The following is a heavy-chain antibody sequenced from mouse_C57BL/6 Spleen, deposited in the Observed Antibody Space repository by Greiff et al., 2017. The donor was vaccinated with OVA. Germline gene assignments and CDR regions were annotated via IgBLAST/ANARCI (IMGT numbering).Heavy chain of an antibody. CDR3: AREGSSWYFDV. V-gene: IGHV5-4*01. J-gene: IGHJ1*03. CDR1: GFTFSSYA. CDR2: ISDGGSYT. Sequence: EVQLQESGGGLVKPGGSLKLSCAASGFTFSSYAMSWVRQTPEKRLEWVATISDGGSYTYYPDNVKGRFTISRDNAKNNLYLQMSHLKSEDTAMYYCAREGSSWYFDVWGTGTTVTVSS. D-gene: IGHD1-1*01.